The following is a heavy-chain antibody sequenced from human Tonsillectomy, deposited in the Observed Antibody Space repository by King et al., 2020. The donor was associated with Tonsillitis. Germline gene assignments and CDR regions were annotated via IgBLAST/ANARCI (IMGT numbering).Heavy chain of an antibody. CDR2: ISGSGGTT. CDR1: GFTFSTYA. V-gene: IGHV3-23*04. D-gene: IGHD3-16*01. J-gene: IGHJ4*02. Sequence: VQLVEAGGGLVHPGGSLRLSCAASGFTFSTYAMSWVRQAPGKGLEWVSAISGSGGTTYYEDSVKGRFTISRDNSKNTLYLQMNSLGAEDTAVYYCAKRGGEYWGQGTLVTVSS. CDR3: AKRGGEY.